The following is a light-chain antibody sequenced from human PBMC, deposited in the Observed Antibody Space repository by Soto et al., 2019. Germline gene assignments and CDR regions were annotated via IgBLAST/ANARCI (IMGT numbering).Light chain of an antibody. J-gene: IGLJ1*01. CDR1: SSDISIYNY. V-gene: IGLV2-14*01. CDR2: EVS. CDR3: CSYTSSTNYV. Sequence: QSALTRPASVSGSAGRSIAIACTGTSSDISIYNYVSWYQQHPGKAPKLIIYEVSNRPSGISNRFSGAKSGNTASLTISGLQVEDEADYYCCSYTSSTNYVFGAGTKVTVL.